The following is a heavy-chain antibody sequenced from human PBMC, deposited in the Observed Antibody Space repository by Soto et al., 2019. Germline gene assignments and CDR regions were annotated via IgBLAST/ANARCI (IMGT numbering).Heavy chain of an antibody. CDR3: ARQGGGFGLDY. CDR2: IYYSGST. CDR1: GGSVSSSSYY. D-gene: IGHD3-16*01. V-gene: IGHV4-61*01. J-gene: IGHJ4*02. Sequence: ETLSLTCTVSGGSVSSSSYYWSWIRQPPGKGLEWIGYIYYSGSTNYNPSLKSRVTISVDTSKNQFSLKLTSVTAADTAVYYCARQGGGFGLDYWGQGTLVTVSS.